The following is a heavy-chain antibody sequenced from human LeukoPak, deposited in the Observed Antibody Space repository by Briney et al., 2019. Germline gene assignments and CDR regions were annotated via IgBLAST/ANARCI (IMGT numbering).Heavy chain of an antibody. J-gene: IGHJ3*02. CDR1: GFIVSSNY. Sequence: QPGGSLRLSCAASGFIVSSNYMSWVRQAPGKGLEWVSVIYSGGTTYYADSVKGRFTISRDNAKNSLYLQMNSLRAEDTAVYYCARIKLGAFDIWGQGTKVTVSS. V-gene: IGHV3-53*01. D-gene: IGHD6-13*01. CDR2: IYSGGTT. CDR3: ARIKLGAFDI.